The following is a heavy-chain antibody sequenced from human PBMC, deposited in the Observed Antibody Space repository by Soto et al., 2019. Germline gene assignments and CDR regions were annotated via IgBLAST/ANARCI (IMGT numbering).Heavy chain of an antibody. CDR1: GFSLSTSGVG. CDR2: IYWDDDK. D-gene: IGHD2-15*01. Sequence: QITLKESGPTLVKPTPTLTLTCNFSGFSLSTSGVGVGWVRQPPGKALEWLADIYWDDDKRYRPSLKSRLTITKDNPNNRVVLTLTNIDPVDTATYYYAHRRPSAAFDYWGQGTLVTVSS. J-gene: IGHJ4*02. CDR3: AHRRPSAAFDY. V-gene: IGHV2-5*02.